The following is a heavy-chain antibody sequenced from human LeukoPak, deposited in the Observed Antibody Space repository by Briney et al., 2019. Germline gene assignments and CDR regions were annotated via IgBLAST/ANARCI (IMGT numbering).Heavy chain of an antibody. CDR2: INPSGGST. D-gene: IGHD3-10*01. J-gene: IGHJ4*02. CDR1: GYTFTSYY. V-gene: IGHV1-46*01. CDR3: ARPMVRGVIPNYPPFY. Sequence: ASVKVSCKASGYTFTSYYMHWVRRAPGQGLEWMGIINPSGGSTSYAQKFQGRVTMTRDTSTSTVYMELSSLRSEDTAVYYCARPMVRGVIPNYPPFYWGQGTLVTVSS.